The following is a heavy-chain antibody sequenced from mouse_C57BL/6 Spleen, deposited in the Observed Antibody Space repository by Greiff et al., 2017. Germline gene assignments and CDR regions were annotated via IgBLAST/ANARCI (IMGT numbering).Heavy chain of an antibody. CDR3: ARDRERYFDY. CDR2: ISDGGSYT. Sequence: DVHLVESGGGLVKPGGSLKLSCAASGFTFSSYAMSWVRQTPEKRLEWVATISDGGSYTYYPDNVKGRFTISRDNAKNNLYLQMSHLKSEDTAMYYCARDRERYFDYWGQGTTLTVSS. J-gene: IGHJ2*01. CDR1: GFTFSSYA. V-gene: IGHV5-4*01.